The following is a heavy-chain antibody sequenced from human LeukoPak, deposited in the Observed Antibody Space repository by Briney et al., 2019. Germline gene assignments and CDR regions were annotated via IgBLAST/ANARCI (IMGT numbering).Heavy chain of an antibody. CDR3: ARQLNSFDI. CDR2: IYYSGST. V-gene: IGHV4-39*01. CDR1: GGSISSSSYY. Sequence: SETLSLTCTVSGGSISSSSYYWGWIRQPPGKGLEWIGSIYYSGSTYYNPSLKSRVTISVDTSKNQFSLKLSSVTAADTAVYYCARQLNSFDIWGQATMVTVSS. J-gene: IGHJ3*02.